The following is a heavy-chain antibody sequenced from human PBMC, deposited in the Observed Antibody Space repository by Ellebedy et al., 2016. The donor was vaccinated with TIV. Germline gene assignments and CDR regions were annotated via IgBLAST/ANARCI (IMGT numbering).Heavy chain of an antibody. CDR2: IRGSGGRT. V-gene: IGHV3-23*01. J-gene: IGHJ4*02. CDR3: AKIVWFGEVFDYFDY. Sequence: PGGSLRLSCVASGFTFSSCDMGWVRQAQGKGLQWVSVIRGSGGRTYYADSVKGRFTISRDDSKNTVFLEMNSLRAEDTAIYYCAKIVWFGEVFDYFDYWGQGALVAVSS. CDR1: GFTFSSCD. D-gene: IGHD3-10*01.